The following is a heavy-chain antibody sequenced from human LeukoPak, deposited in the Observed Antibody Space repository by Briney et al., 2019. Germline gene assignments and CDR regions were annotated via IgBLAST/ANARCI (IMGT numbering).Heavy chain of an antibody. Sequence: GRSLRLSCAASGFTFSSYGMHWVRQARGKGLEWVAVISYDGSNKYYADSVKGRFTISRDNSRNTLYLQMKRLRAEDTAVYYCALVGASNFDYWGQGNLVTVSS. CDR3: ALVGASNFDY. V-gene: IGHV3-30*03. CDR2: ISYDGSNK. CDR1: GFTFSSYG. J-gene: IGHJ4*02. D-gene: IGHD1-26*01.